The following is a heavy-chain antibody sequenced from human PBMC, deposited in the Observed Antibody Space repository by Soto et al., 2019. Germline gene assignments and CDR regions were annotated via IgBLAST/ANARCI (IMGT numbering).Heavy chain of an antibody. Sequence: QGQLVESGGGVVQPGRSLRLSCAASGFTFSSYGMHWVRQAPGKGLEWVAVIWYDGSNKYYADSVKGRFTISRDNSKNTLYLQMNSLRAEDTAVYYCARDRSRIRGYYYYYGMDVWGQGTTVTVSS. CDR3: ARDRSRIRGYYYYYGMDV. CDR2: IWYDGSNK. D-gene: IGHD5-12*01. J-gene: IGHJ6*02. V-gene: IGHV3-33*01. CDR1: GFTFSSYG.